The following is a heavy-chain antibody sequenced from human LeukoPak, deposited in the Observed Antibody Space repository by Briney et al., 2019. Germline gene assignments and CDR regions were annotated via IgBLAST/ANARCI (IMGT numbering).Heavy chain of an antibody. V-gene: IGHV4-38-2*02. J-gene: IGHJ4*02. CDR2: IYHSGST. Sequence: PSETLPLTCTVSGYSISSGYYWGWIRQPPGKGLEWIGSIYHSGSTYYNPSLKSRVTISVDTSKNQFSLKLSSVTAADTAVYYCARGSPYSYGYDYFDYWGQGTLVTVSS. CDR3: ARGSPYSYGYDYFDY. D-gene: IGHD5-18*01. CDR1: GYSISSGYY.